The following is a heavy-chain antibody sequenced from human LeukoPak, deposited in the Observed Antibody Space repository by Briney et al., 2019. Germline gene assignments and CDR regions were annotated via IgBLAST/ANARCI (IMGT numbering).Heavy chain of an antibody. CDR1: GFPLSTSGMC. J-gene: IGHJ4*02. CDR2: IDWDDDK. D-gene: IGHD5-18*01. V-gene: IGHV2-70*11. CDR3: ARAGVDTAMGLFDY. Sequence: SGPALVKPTQTLTLTCTFSGFPLSTSGMCVSWIRQPPGKALEWLARIDWDDDKYYSTSLKTRLTISKDTSKNQVVLTMTNMDPVDTATYYCARAGVDTAMGLFDYWGQGTLVTVSS.